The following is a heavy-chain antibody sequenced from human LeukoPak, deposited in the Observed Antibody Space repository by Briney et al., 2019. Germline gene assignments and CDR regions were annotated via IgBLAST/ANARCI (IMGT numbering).Heavy chain of an antibody. Sequence: SETLSLTCSVSGGSINSGYYYWGWIRQPPGKGLEWIGSFYKSGNTYYSPSLRSRVTISVDTSKTQFSVKLTSVTAADTAVYYCARDRPGGSSLDYWGQGILVTVSS. D-gene: IGHD6-13*01. CDR3: ARDRPGGSSLDY. J-gene: IGHJ4*02. V-gene: IGHV4-39*07. CDR1: GGSINSGYYY. CDR2: FYKSGNT.